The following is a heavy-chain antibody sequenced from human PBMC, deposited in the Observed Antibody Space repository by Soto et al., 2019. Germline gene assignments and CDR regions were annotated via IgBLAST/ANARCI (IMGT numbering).Heavy chain of an antibody. J-gene: IGHJ4*02. V-gene: IGHV2-5*02. CDR3: AHKGPEDWPLDY. CDR1: GLSLSTSGVG. D-gene: IGHD3-9*01. Sequence: QITLKESGPTLVRPTQTLTLTCAFSGLSLSTSGVGVGWIRQPPGRALEWLAVIYWDDSKHYSPSLRSRLTITKDTSKNQLVLTMTNMDPMDTGTYYCAHKGPEDWPLDYWGQGTLVTVSS. CDR2: IYWDDSK.